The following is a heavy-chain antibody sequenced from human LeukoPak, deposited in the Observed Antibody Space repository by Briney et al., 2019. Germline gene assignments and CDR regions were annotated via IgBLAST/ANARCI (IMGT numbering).Heavy chain of an antibody. D-gene: IGHD3-16*02. J-gene: IGHJ4*02. V-gene: IGHV1-46*01. CDR2: INPSGGST. CDR1: GYTFTGYY. CDR3: ASTLLLTYYDYVWGSYRYTPLGY. Sequence: ASVKVSCKASGYTFTGYYMHWVRQAPGQGLEWMGWINPSGGSTSYAQKFQGRVTMTRDTSTSTVYMELSSLRSEDTAVYYCASTLLLTYYDYVWGSYRYTPLGYWGQGTLVTVSS.